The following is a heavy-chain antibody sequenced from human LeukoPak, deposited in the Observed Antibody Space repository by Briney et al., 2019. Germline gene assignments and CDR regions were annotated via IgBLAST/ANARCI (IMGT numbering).Heavy chain of an antibody. CDR2: INHSGGT. CDR3: ARIRGTMAQEYYFDY. CDR1: GGSFSGYY. J-gene: IGHJ4*02. D-gene: IGHD1/OR15-1a*01. Sequence: SETLSLTCAVYGGSFSGYYWSWIRQPPGKGLEWIGEINHSGGTNYNPSLKSRVTISVDTSKNQFSLKLSSVTAADTAVYYCARIRGTMAQEYYFDYWGQGTLVTVSS. V-gene: IGHV4-34*01.